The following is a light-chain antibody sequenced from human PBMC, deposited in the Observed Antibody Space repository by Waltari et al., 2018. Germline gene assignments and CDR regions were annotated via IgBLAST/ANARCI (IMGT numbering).Light chain of an antibody. CDR1: QNVGTS. Sequence: QMTQSHSTLSASVGDRVPVTCRASQNVGTSLAWYQTRPGKAPKLLIYEASTLQNGVPSRFSGEGSGTEFTLTVSSLQPDDFATYYCQVYDGYSGTFGQGTRVEIK. CDR3: QVYDGYSGT. J-gene: IGKJ1*01. CDR2: EAS. V-gene: IGKV1-5*03.